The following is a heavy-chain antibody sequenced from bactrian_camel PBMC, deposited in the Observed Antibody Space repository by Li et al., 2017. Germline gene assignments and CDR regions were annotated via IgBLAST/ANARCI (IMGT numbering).Heavy chain of an antibody. J-gene: IGHJ4*01. V-gene: IGHV3S40*01. D-gene: IGHD5*01. CDR1: GFAFSSQA. CDR3: SVATTSGTFNY. Sequence: DVQLVESGGGLVQPGGSLRLSCAASGFAFSSQAMSWVRQAPGKGLEWVSAISKGGRDTYYTDSVKGRFTIARDNARNATYLHLNSLKTDDAALYYCSVATTSGTFNYWGQGTQVTVS. CDR2: ISKGGRDT.